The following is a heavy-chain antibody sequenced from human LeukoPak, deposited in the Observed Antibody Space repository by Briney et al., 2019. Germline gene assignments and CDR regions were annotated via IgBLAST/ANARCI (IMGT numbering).Heavy chain of an antibody. CDR2: ISYDGINK. Sequence: GGSLRLSCAASGFTFSSYAMHWVRQAQGKGLEWVAIISYDGINKYYADSVKGRFTISRDNSKNTLYLQMNSLRAEDTAVYYCARDSDSWYFDYWGQGTLVTVSS. D-gene: IGHD6-13*01. J-gene: IGHJ4*02. CDR1: GFTFSSYA. V-gene: IGHV3-30*04. CDR3: ARDSDSWYFDY.